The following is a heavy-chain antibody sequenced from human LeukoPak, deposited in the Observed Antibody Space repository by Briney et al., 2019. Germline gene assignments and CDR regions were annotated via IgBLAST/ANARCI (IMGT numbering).Heavy chain of an antibody. CDR1: GFTFSSYG. J-gene: IGHJ4*02. V-gene: IGHV3-30*02. CDR2: IRYDGSNK. Sequence: GGSLRLSCAASGFTFSSYGMHWVREAPGKGLEGAAFIRYDGSNKYYADSVKGRFTISRDNSKNTLYLQMNSLRAEDTAVYYCAKTTYSSSWYTSSWGQGTLVTVSS. CDR3: AKTTYSSSWYTSS. D-gene: IGHD6-13*01.